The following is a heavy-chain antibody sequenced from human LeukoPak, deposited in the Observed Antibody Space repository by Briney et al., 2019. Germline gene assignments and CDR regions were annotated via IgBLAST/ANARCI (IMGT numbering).Heavy chain of an antibody. CDR2: IYHSGST. V-gene: IGHV4-38-2*02. J-gene: IGHJ4*02. D-gene: IGHD3-22*01. Sequence: PSETLSLTCTVSGYSISSGYYWGWIRQPPGKGLEWIGSIYHSGSTYYNPSLKSRVTISVDTSKNQFSLKLSSVTAADTAVYYCARDPPASYYYDSKTRYYFDYWGQGTLVTVSS. CDR3: ARDPPASYYYDSKTRYYFDY. CDR1: GYSISSGYY.